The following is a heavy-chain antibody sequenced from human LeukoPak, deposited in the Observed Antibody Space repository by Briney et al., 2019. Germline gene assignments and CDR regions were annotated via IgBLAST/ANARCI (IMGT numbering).Heavy chain of an antibody. CDR3: ARGIAAAGTSFDY. D-gene: IGHD6-13*01. CDR1: GGSISSYY. V-gene: IGHV4-59*01. CDR2: IYYSGST. J-gene: IGHJ4*02. Sequence: SETLSLTCTGSGGSISSYYWSWIRQPPGKGLEWIGYIYYSGSTNYNPSLKSRVTISVDTSKNQFSLKLSSVTAADTAVYYCARGIAAAGTSFDYWGQGTLVTVSS.